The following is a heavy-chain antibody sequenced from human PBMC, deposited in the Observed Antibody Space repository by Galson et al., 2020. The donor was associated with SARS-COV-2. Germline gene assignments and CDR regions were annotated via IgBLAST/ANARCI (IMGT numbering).Heavy chain of an antibody. CDR3: ATAVDSTGWNYFDY. CDR1: GFTFSTYG. D-gene: IGHD6-19*01. J-gene: IGHJ4*02. Sequence: GESLKISCVASGFTFSTYGMHWVRQAPGKGLEWVAGMSYDGGRENHADSVKGRFTISRDNPKNTLYLQMNSLRPEDTAVYYCATAVDSTGWNYFDYWGRGTLVTVSS. V-gene: IGHV3-30*03. CDR2: MSYDGGRE.